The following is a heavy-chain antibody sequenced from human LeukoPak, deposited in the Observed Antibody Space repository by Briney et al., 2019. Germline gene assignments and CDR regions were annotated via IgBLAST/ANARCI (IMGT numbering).Heavy chain of an antibody. D-gene: IGHD3-10*01. CDR3: AKDRYGSGSYYNPDDY. J-gene: IGHJ4*02. Sequence: GGSLRLSCAASGFTFGSYGMHWVRQAPGKGLEWVAFIRYDGSNKYYADSVKGRFTISRDNSKNTLYLQMNSLRAEDTAVYYCAKDRYGSGSYYNPDDYWGQGTLVTVSS. CDR2: IRYDGSNK. V-gene: IGHV3-30*02. CDR1: GFTFGSYG.